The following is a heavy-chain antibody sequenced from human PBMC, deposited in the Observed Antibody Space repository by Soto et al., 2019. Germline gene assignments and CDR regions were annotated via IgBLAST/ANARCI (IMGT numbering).Heavy chain of an antibody. V-gene: IGHV3-23*01. CDR3: AKWSYLDY. CDR1: GFSFASFA. CDR2: ISGSDGKT. D-gene: IGHD3-3*01. J-gene: IGHJ4*02. Sequence: ESLKISCTTSGFSFASFAMTWVRQAPGKGLEWVATISGSDGKTYYADSVKGRFSISRDTSRNTLYLQMNSLRADDTAIYYCAKWSYLDYWGQGTRVTV.